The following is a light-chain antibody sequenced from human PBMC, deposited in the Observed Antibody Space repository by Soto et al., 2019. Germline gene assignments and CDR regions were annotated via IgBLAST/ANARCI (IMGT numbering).Light chain of an antibody. Sequence: ETVLTQSPGTLSLSPGERATLSCRASQSVGGSLAWYQQRPGQAPRLLIYGASRRATGIPDRFSGSGSGTDFTLTISGLEPEDFAVYYCQQFGSSLYTFGQGTKVDI. J-gene: IGKJ2*01. CDR2: GAS. CDR1: QSVGGS. CDR3: QQFGSSLYT. V-gene: IGKV3-20*01.